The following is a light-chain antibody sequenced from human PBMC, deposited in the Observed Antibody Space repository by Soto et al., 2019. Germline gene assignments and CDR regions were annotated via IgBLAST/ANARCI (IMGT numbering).Light chain of an antibody. CDR3: QQYNKWPWT. CDR2: TAS. CDR1: QSVSSN. J-gene: IGKJ1*01. V-gene: IGKV3-15*01. Sequence: EIVMTQSPATLSVSPGERATLSCRASQSVSSNLAWYQQKPGQPPRLLMYTASTRATGIPARFSGSGSGTEFTLTISSLQSEDFAVYYCQQYNKWPWTFGQGTKVEIK.